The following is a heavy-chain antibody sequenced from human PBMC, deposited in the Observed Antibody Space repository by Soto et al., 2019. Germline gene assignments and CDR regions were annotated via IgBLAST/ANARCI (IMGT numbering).Heavy chain of an antibody. D-gene: IGHD6-19*01. CDR3: ARGDSTGSPTGWFDP. CDR2: ISNYNGDT. CDR1: GYTFTRYS. Sequence: QVQLVQSGAEVRKPGASVQVSCKASGYTFTRYSINWVRQAPGQGLEWVGWISNYNGDTKYAEKFQGRVTLTTDTFTTTSYMDLRSLTSDDTAMYFCARGDSTGSPTGWFDPWCQGTLVTVLS. V-gene: IGHV1-18*04. J-gene: IGHJ5*02.